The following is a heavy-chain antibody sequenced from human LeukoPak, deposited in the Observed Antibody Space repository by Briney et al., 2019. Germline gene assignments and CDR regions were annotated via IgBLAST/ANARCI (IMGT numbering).Heavy chain of an antibody. J-gene: IGHJ6*02. V-gene: IGHV3-9*01. D-gene: IGHD6-13*01. CDR2: ISWNSGSI. CDR3: AKDKIAAAGLGSYGMDV. Sequence: GGSLRLSCAASGFTFDDYAMHWVRQAPGKGLEWVSGISWNSGSIGYADSVKGRFTISRDNAKNSLYLQMNSLRAEDTALYYCAKDKIAAAGLGSYGMDVWGQGTTVTVSS. CDR1: GFTFDDYA.